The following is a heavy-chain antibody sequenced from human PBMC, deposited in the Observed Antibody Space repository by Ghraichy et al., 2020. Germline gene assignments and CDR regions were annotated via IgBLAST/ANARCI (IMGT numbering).Heavy chain of an antibody. D-gene: IGHD5-18*01. CDR3: ARVRATRGYSYGLVRSDAFDI. CDR1: GGSFSGYY. CDR2: INHSGST. Sequence: SETLSLTCAVYGGSFSGYYWSWIRQPPGKGLEWIGEINHSGSTNYNPSLKSRVTISVDTSKNQFSLKLSSVTAADTAVYYCARVRATRGYSYGLVRSDAFDIWGQGTMVTVSS. V-gene: IGHV4-34*01. J-gene: IGHJ3*02.